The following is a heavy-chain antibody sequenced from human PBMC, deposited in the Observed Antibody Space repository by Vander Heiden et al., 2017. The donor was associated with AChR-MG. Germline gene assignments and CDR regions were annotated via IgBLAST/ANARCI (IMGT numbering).Heavy chain of an antibody. J-gene: IGHJ2*01. D-gene: IGHD3-10*01. CDR1: GYSFTSYW. CDR3: ARLPITMVRGERNWYFDL. Sequence: EVQLVQSGAEVKKPGESLKISCKGSGYSFTSYWIGWVRQMPGKGLEWMGIIYPGDSDTRYSPSFQGQVTISADKSISTAYLQWSSLKASDTAMYYCARLPITMVRGERNWYFDLWGRGTLVTVSS. V-gene: IGHV5-51*01. CDR2: IYPGDSDT.